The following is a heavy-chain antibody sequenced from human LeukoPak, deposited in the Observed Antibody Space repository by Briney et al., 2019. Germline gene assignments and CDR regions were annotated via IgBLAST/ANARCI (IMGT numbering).Heavy chain of an antibody. J-gene: IGHJ3*02. D-gene: IGHD3-10*01. CDR2: TYYRSKWVN. CDR3: ARGGSGGRAFDI. CDR1: GDSVSRNTAA. V-gene: IGHV6-1*01. Sequence: SQTLSPTCAISGDSVSRNTAAWTWIRQSPSRGLEWLGRTYYRSKWVNEYAVSVKGRITINPDTSMNQFSLQLNSVTPEDTAIYYCARGGSGGRAFDIWGQGTMVTVSS.